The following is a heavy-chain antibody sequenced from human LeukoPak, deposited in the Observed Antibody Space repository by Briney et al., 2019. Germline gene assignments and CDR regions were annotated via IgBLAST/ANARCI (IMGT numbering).Heavy chain of an antibody. D-gene: IGHD5-24*01. CDR3: ARERDGYNLHWYFDL. Sequence: GSSVKVSCKASGGTFSSYAISWVRQAPGQGLEWMGRIIPILGIANYAQKFQGRVTITADKSTSTAYMELSSLRSEDTAVYYCARERDGYNLHWYFDLWGRGTLVTVSS. CDR1: GGTFSSYA. CDR2: IIPILGIA. V-gene: IGHV1-69*04. J-gene: IGHJ2*01.